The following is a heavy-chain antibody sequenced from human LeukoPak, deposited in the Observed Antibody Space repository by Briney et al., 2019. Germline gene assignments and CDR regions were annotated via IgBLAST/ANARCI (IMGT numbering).Heavy chain of an antibody. D-gene: IGHD3-22*01. Sequence: PGGSLRLSCAASGFTFGSYSMNWVRQAPGKGLEWVSSVSTSSIYIYYADSVKGRFTISRDNAKNSLFLQMNSLGAEDTAVYFCARGSGVTMIVDSFDYWGQGTLVTVSS. CDR2: VSTSSIYI. V-gene: IGHV3-21*01. CDR3: ARGSGVTMIVDSFDY. CDR1: GFTFGSYS. J-gene: IGHJ4*02.